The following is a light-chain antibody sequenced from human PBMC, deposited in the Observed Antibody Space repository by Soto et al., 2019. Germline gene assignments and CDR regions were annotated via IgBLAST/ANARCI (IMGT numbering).Light chain of an antibody. CDR2: GAS. CDR1: QTISSW. J-gene: IGKJ1*01. Sequence: DIQMTQSPSTLSGSLGDRVTITCRASQTISSWLAWYQQKPGKAPNLLIFGASNLQVGVPVRFSASGSGTNFTLTISNLQPEDFASYYCLQDYTYPWTFGQGTKVDIK. V-gene: IGKV1-5*01. CDR3: LQDYTYPWT.